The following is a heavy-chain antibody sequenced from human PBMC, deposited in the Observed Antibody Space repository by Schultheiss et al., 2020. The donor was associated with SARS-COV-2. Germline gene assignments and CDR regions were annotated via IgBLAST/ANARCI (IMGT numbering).Heavy chain of an antibody. CDR3: ARSGPQLYYYYGMDV. J-gene: IGHJ6*02. Sequence: GESLKISCKGSGYTFISYWITWVRQMPGKGLEWMGRIDPSDSYTNYSPSFQGLVTISGDKSISTAYLQWSSLKASDTAIYYCARSGPQLYYYYGMDVWGQGTTVTVSS. V-gene: IGHV5-10-1*01. CDR1: GYTFISYW. CDR2: IDPSDSYT. D-gene: IGHD5-18*01.